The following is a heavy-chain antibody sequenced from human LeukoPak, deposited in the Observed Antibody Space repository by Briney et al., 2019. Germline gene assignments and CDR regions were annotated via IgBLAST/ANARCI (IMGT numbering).Heavy chain of an antibody. CDR1: GGSIGSYY. CDR3: ARDSGWEFRYYYMDV. D-gene: IGHD1-26*01. V-gene: IGHV4-59*01. Sequence: SETLSLTCTVSGGSIGSYYWSWIRQPPGKGLEWIGYIYYSGSTNYNPSLKSRVTISVDTSKNQFSLKLSSVTAADTAVYYCARDSGWEFRYYYMDVWGKGTTVTVSS. J-gene: IGHJ6*03. CDR2: IYYSGST.